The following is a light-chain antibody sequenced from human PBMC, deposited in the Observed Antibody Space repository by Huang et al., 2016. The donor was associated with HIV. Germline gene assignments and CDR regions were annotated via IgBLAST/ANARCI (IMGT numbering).Light chain of an antibody. V-gene: IGKV3D-15*01. J-gene: IGKJ1*01. CDR2: GAS. CDR1: AGVSNN. CDR3: QHYNNWPPWT. Sequence: IVMTQSPVTLSVSPGERATLSCRASAGVSNNVARYQQRPGQTPRLLIHGASTRHTGVPAKFSGRGSGTEFTLTITNLQPEDSAVYYCQHYNNWPPWTFGPGTQVEI.